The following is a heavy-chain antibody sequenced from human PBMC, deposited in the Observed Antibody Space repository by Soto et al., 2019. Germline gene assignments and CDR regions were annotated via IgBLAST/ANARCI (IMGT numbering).Heavy chain of an antibody. V-gene: IGHV3-23*01. D-gene: IGHD2-15*01. CDR2: ISSTGGGT. CDR3: AKGHDIVVVPTVDY. Sequence: QAGGPLRLSCAASGFTFNDYVMSWVRQSPGKGLEWVSGISSTGGGTYYADPVKGRFTISRDNSKNTLYLQMNNLRAGDTALYYCAKGHDIVVVPTVDYWGQGTLVTVSS. J-gene: IGHJ4*02. CDR1: GFTFNDYV.